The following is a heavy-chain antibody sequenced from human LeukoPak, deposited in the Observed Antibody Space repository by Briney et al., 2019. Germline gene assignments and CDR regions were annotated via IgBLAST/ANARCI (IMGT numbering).Heavy chain of an antibody. CDR1: GGSISSYY. Sequence: TSETLSLTCTVSGGSISSYYWSWIRQPPGKGLEWIGYIYYSGSTNYNPSLKSRVTISVDTSKNQFSLKLSSVTAADTAVYYCARFRGVIFDYWGQGTLVTVSS. J-gene: IGHJ4*02. CDR3: ARFRGVIFDY. CDR2: IYYSGST. D-gene: IGHD3-10*01. V-gene: IGHV4-59*01.